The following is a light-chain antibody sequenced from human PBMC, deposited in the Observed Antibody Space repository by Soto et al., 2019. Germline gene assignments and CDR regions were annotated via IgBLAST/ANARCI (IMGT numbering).Light chain of an antibody. V-gene: IGKV3-11*01. CDR1: QSVSSY. CDR3: QQYDNSPIT. CDR2: DAS. J-gene: IGKJ5*01. Sequence: EIVLTQSPATLSLSPGERATLSCRASQSVSSYLAWYQQKPGQAPRLLIYDASNRAPGIPARFSGSGSGTEFTLSISSLEPEDFAVYYCQQYDNSPITFGQGTRLEI.